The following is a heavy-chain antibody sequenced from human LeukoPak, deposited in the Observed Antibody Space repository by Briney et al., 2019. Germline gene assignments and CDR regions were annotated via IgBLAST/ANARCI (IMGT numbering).Heavy chain of an antibody. J-gene: IGHJ4*02. CDR3: ARVEAAAVTLDY. Sequence: SSETLSLTCAVSGGSISSSNWWSWVRQPPGKGLEWIGEIYHSGSTNYNPSLKSRVTISVDKSKNQFSLKLSSVTAADTAVYYCARVEAAAVTLDYWGQGTLVTVSS. CDR1: GGSISSSNW. CDR2: IYHSGST. V-gene: IGHV4-4*02. D-gene: IGHD6-13*01.